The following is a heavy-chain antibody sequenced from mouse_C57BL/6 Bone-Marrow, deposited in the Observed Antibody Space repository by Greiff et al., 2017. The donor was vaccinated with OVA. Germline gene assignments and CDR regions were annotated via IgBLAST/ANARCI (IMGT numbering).Heavy chain of an antibody. CDR3: TRAYRNDGDFDH. CDR1: GYTFTDYE. D-gene: IGHD2-14*01. V-gene: IGHV1-15*01. J-gene: IGHJ2*01. CDR2: IDPETGGT. Sequence: QVQLKESGAELVRPGASVTLSCKASGYTFTDYEMHWVKQTPVHGLEWIGAIDPETGGTAYNQKFKGTAILTADKYSSTAYMELRSLTSQDSAVYYCTRAYRNDGDFDHWGQGTTLTVSS.